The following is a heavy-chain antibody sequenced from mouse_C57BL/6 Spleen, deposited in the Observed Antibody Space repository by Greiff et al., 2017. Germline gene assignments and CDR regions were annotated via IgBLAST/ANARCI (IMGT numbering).Heavy chain of an antibody. Sequence: QVQLKQSGAELAKPGASVKLSCKASGYTFTSYWMHWVKQRPGQGLEWIGYINPSSGYTKYNQKFKDKATLTADKSSSTAYMQRGILTYEDSAVDYCAPITTVVGYAMDCWGHRTSVTVAS. CDR2: INPSSGYT. CDR1: GYTFTSYW. D-gene: IGHD1-1*01. CDR3: APITTVVGYAMDC. J-gene: IGHJ4*01. V-gene: IGHV1-7*01.